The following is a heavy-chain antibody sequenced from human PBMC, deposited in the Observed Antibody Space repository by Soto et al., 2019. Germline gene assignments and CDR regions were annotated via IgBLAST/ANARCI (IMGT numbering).Heavy chain of an antibody. V-gene: IGHV3-23*01. D-gene: IGHD6-19*01. CDR2: ISGSGGST. CDR3: AKAYSSGWYVAEYFQH. J-gene: IGHJ1*01. CDR1: GFTFSSYA. Sequence: GGSLRLSCAASGFTFSSYAMSWVRQAPGKGLEWVSAISGSGGSTYYADSVKGRFTISRDNSKNTLYLQMNSLRAEDTAVYYCAKAYSSGWYVAEYFQHWGQGTLVTVSS.